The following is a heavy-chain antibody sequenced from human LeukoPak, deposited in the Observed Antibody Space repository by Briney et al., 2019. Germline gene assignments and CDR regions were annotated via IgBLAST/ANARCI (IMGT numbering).Heavy chain of an antibody. V-gene: IGHV1-18*01. Sequence: ASVKVSCKASGYTFTTYGINWVRQAPGQGLEWMGWISAYNGGYTNYAQRVQGRVTMTTDTSTSTAYMELRSLRSDDTAVYYCARDLGSSSSPARRSGTIDYWGQGTLVTVSS. CDR3: ARDLGSSSSPARRSGTIDY. J-gene: IGHJ4*02. D-gene: IGHD3-3*01. CDR2: ISAYNGGYT. CDR1: GYTFTTYG.